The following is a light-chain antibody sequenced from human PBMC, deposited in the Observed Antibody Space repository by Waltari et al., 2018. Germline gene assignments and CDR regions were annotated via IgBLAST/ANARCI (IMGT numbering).Light chain of an antibody. CDR1: LLAKRY. J-gene: IGLJ3*02. Sequence: SYELTQPSSVSVSPGQTARNTCPGDLLAKRYARWFQQKPGQAPVVVIYKDSERPSGIPERFSGSNSGTTVTLTISGAQVEDEADYYCYSAADNNRQVFGGGTKLTVL. CDR2: KDS. CDR3: YSAADNNRQV. V-gene: IGLV3-27*01.